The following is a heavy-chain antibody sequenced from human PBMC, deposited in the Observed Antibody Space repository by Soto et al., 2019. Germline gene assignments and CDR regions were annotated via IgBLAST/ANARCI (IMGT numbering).Heavy chain of an antibody. CDR3: ASKKRGYCSGGSCSQRRYYFDY. CDR2: INHSGST. D-gene: IGHD2-15*01. Sequence: QVQLQQWGAGLLKPSETLSLTCAVYGGSFSGYYWSWIRQPPGKGLEWIGEINHSGSTTYNPSLKSRVTISVDTSKNQFSLKLSAVTAADTAVYYCASKKRGYCSGGSCSQRRYYFDYWGQGTLVTVSS. CDR1: GGSFSGYY. J-gene: IGHJ4*02. V-gene: IGHV4-34*01.